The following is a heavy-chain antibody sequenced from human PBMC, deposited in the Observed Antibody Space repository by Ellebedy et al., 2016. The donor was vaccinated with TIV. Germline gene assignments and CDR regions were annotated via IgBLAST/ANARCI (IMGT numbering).Heavy chain of an antibody. J-gene: IGHJ4*02. V-gene: IGHV3-7*01. CDR3: ASAARGSGDYESF. D-gene: IGHD5-12*01. CDR2: INQGGSET. CDR1: GFTFSRFW. Sequence: GESLKTSCAASGFTFSRFWMAWVRQAPGKGLEWVATINQGGSETYYVDSVKGRFTISRDNSKNSLYLQMNSLRADDTALYYCASAARGSGDYESFWGQGTLVTVSS.